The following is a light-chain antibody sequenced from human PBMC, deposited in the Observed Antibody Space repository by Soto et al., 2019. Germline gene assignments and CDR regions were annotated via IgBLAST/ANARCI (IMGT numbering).Light chain of an antibody. CDR3: QQYNSYSQT. J-gene: IGKJ1*01. Sequence: EVVLTQSPGTLSLSPGERATLSCRASQSVAANYLAWYQQKRGQAPRLLIYGASSRATGIPDRFSGSGSGTEFTLTISSLQPDDFATYYCQQYNSYSQTFGQGTKVDI. CDR1: QSVAANY. V-gene: IGKV3-20*01. CDR2: GAS.